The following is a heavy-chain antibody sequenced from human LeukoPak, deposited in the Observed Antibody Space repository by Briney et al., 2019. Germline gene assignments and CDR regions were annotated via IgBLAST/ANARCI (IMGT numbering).Heavy chain of an antibody. J-gene: IGHJ4*02. CDR3: ARDDGYCSSTSCYMDY. D-gene: IGHD2-2*02. CDR1: GFTFSSYS. CDR2: ISSSSSYI. Sequence: GGSLRLSCAASGFTFSSYSMNWVRQAPGKGLEWVSSISSSSSYIYYADSVKGRCTISRDNAKNSLYLQMNSLRAEDTAVYYCARDDGYCSSTSCYMDYWGQGTLVTVSS. V-gene: IGHV3-21*01.